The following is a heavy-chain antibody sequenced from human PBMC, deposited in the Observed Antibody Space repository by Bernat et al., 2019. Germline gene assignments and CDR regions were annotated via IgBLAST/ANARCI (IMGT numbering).Heavy chain of an antibody. J-gene: IGHJ4*02. CDR2: ISYDGSNK. CDR3: AKDPRPYSSSWHLTD. Sequence: VQLVESGGGVVQPGRSLRLSCAASGFTFSSYGMHWVRQAPGKGLEWVAVISYDGSNKYYADSVKGRFTISRDNSKNTLYLQMNSPRAEDTAVYYCAKDPRPYSSSWHLTDWGQGTLVTVSS. V-gene: IGHV3-30*18. D-gene: IGHD6-13*01. CDR1: GFTFSSYG.